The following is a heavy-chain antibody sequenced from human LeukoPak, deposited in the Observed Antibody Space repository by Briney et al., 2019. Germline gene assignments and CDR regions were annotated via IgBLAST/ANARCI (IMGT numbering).Heavy chain of an antibody. CDR2: VDYSGGDT. Sequence: GGSLRLSCIASGFTLSSYEMSWIRQAPGKGLEWVSSVDYSGGDTYYADSVMGRFTISRDNSKNTLYLQLNSLSADDTAVYYCARSSGWYGVSWGQGTLVTVSS. D-gene: IGHD6-19*01. CDR1: GFTLSSYE. CDR3: ARSSGWYGVS. J-gene: IGHJ4*02. V-gene: IGHV3-23*01.